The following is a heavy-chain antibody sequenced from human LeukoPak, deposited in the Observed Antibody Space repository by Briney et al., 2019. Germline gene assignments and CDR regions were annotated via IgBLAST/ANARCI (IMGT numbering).Heavy chain of an antibody. V-gene: IGHV1-18*01. D-gene: IGHD2-2*01. Sequence: EASVKVSCKASGYTFTSYGISWVRQAPGQGLEWMGWISAYNGNTNYAQKLQGRVTMTTDTSTSTAYMELRRLRSDDTAVYYCARVGGIVVVPAAINPIDYWGQGTLVTVSS. CDR1: GYTFTSYG. CDR3: ARVGGIVVVPAAINPIDY. J-gene: IGHJ4*02. CDR2: ISAYNGNT.